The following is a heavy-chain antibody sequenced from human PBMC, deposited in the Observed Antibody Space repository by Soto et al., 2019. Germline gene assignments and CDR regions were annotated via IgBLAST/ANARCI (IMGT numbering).Heavy chain of an antibody. V-gene: IGHV1-8*02. CDR1: GGTFSSYA. CDR2: INPNSGNI. D-gene: IGHD3-10*01. J-gene: IGHJ4*02. CDR3: ARGRASGSYYLLDY. Sequence: ASVKVSCKASGGTFSSYAISGVRQATGHGLEWMGWINPNSGNIGYAQKFQGRVTMTRDTAIRTAYMEVSRLRSDDTAVYYCARGRASGSYYLLDYWGQGTLVTVSS.